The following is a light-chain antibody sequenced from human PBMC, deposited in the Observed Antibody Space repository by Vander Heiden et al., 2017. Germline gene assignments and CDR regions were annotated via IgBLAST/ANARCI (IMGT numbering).Light chain of an antibody. CDR3: QQSYSTPRT. Sequence: DIHMTQSPSSLPASVGDRVTITCRASQSISSYLNWYQQKPGKAPKLLIYAASSLQSGVPSRFSGSRSGTEFTLTISSLQPEDFATYYCQQSYSTPRTFGQGTKLEIK. CDR1: QSISSY. J-gene: IGKJ2*01. V-gene: IGKV1-39*01. CDR2: AAS.